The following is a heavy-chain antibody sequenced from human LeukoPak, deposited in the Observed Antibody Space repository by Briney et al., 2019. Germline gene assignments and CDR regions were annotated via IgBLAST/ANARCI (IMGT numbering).Heavy chain of an antibody. CDR2: ISSSSRTI. D-gene: IGHD5/OR15-5a*01. CDR3: ARLSGESTIYDY. Sequence: GGSLRLSCAASGFTFSSYSMNWVRQAPGKGLEWVSYISSSSRTIYDADSVKGRFTISRDNAKNSLSLQMNSLRVEDTAVYYCARLSGESTIYDYWGQGALVTVSS. V-gene: IGHV3-48*04. J-gene: IGHJ4*02. CDR1: GFTFSSYS.